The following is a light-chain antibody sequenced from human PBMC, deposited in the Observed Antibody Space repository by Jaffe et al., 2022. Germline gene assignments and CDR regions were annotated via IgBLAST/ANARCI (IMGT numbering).Light chain of an antibody. V-gene: IGKV3-20*01. CDR2: GAS. CDR3: QQYDSSPEVYT. CDR1: QSVSSSY. Sequence: EIVLTQSPGTLSLSPGDRATLSCRASQSVSSSYLGWYQQKPGQAPRLLIYGASTRAAGIPDRFSGSGSGTDFTLTISRLEPEDFAVYYCQQYDSSPEVYTFGQGTKLEIK. J-gene: IGKJ2*01.